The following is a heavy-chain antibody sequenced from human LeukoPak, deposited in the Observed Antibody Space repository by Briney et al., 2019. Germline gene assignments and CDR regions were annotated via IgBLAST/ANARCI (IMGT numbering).Heavy chain of an antibody. CDR2: IYYSGST. Sequence: SETLSLTCTVSGGSISSSSYYWGWIRQPPGKGLEWIGSIYYSGSTYYSPSLKSRVTISVDTSKNQFSLKLSSVTAADTAVYYCARDYGRSYYMDVWGKGTTVTVSS. V-gene: IGHV4-39*02. CDR3: ARDYGRSYYMDV. D-gene: IGHD4-17*01. CDR1: GGSISSSSYY. J-gene: IGHJ6*03.